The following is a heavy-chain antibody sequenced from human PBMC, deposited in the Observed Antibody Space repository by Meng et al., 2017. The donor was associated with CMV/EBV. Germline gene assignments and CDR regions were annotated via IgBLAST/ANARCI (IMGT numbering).Heavy chain of an antibody. D-gene: IGHD6-6*01. V-gene: IGHV3-30*02. CDR3: AKEYSSSSTAYYYYGMDV. J-gene: IGHJ6*02. CDR2: IRYDGSNK. CDR1: GFTFSSYG. Sequence: GESLKISCAASGFTFSSYGMHWVRQAPGKGLEWVAFIRYDGSNKYYADSVKGRFTISRDNSKTTLYLQMNSLRAEDTAVYYCAKEYSSSSTAYYYYGMDVWGQGTTVTVSS.